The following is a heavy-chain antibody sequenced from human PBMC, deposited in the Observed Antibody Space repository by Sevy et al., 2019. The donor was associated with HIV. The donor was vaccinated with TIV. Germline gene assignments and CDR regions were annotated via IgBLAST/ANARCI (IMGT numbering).Heavy chain of an antibody. Sequence: GGSLRLSCAASGFTFSSYSMNWVRQAPGKGLEWVSSISSSSSYIYYADSVKGRFTISRDNAKNSLYPQMNSLRAEDTAVYYCARESGSSSWEYYFDYWGQGTLVTVSS. CDR1: GFTFSSYS. D-gene: IGHD6-13*01. CDR2: ISSSSSYI. V-gene: IGHV3-21*01. J-gene: IGHJ4*02. CDR3: ARESGSSSWEYYFDY.